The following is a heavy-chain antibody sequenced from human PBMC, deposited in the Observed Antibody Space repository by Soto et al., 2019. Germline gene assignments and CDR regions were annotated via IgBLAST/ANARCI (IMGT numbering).Heavy chain of an antibody. V-gene: IGHV3-9*01. D-gene: IGHD3-3*01. CDR1: GFTFDDYA. CDR3: AKDIGDDFWSGYNYLDY. J-gene: IGHJ4*02. Sequence: EVQLVESGGGLVQPGRSLRLSCAASGFTFDDYAMHWVRQAPGKGLEWVSGISWNSGSIGYADSVKGRFTISRDNAKNSLYLQMNSLRAEDTALYYCAKDIGDDFWSGYNYLDYWGQGTLVTVSS. CDR2: ISWNSGSI.